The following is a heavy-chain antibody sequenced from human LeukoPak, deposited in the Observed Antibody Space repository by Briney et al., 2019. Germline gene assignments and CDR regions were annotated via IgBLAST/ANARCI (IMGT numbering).Heavy chain of an antibody. CDR3: ASEDTAMWRGFDP. CDR2: IYTSGST. J-gene: IGHJ5*02. D-gene: IGHD5-18*01. CDR1: GGSISSYY. V-gene: IGHV4-4*07. Sequence: SETLSLTCTVSGGSISSYYWSWIRQPAGKGLEWIGRIYTSGSTNFNPSLKSRVTMSVDTSKNQFSLKLSSVTAADTAVYYCASEDTAMWRGFDPWGQGTLVTVSS.